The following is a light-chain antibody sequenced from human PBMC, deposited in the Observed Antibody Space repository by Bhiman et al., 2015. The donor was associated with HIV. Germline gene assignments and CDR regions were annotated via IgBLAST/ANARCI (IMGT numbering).Light chain of an antibody. J-gene: IGLJ1*01. V-gene: IGLV2-14*03. CDR2: DVS. Sequence: QSALTQPASVSGSPGQSITISCTGTTSDVGGYNYVSWYQQHPGKGPKLMIYDVSNRPSGVSNRFSGSKSGNTASLTISGLQAEDEADYYCSSLTSSLTYVFGTGTKVTVL. CDR1: TSDVGGYNY. CDR3: SSLTSSLTYV.